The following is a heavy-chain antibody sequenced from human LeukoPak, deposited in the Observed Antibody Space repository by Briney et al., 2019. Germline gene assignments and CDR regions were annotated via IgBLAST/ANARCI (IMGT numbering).Heavy chain of an antibody. Sequence: SETLSLTCTVSGGSISTYYWSWIRQPPGKGLAWVGYIHYSGSTNYNPSLKSRVTISVDTSKNQFSLKLSSATAADTAVYYCARMGFHWGQGTLVTVSS. CDR1: GGSISTYY. CDR3: ARMGFH. J-gene: IGHJ4*02. V-gene: IGHV4-59*12. CDR2: IHYSGST.